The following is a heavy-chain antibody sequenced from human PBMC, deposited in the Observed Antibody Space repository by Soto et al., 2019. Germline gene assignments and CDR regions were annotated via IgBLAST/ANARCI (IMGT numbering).Heavy chain of an antibody. CDR3: ATDYDFWSGYPPYYYYGMDV. D-gene: IGHD3-3*01. CDR2: ISSSGSTI. J-gene: IGHJ6*02. V-gene: IGHV3-48*03. CDR1: GFTFSSYE. Sequence: GGSLRLSCAASGFTFSSYEMNWVRQAPGKGLEWVSYISSSGSTIYYADSVKGRFTISRDNAKNSLYLQMNRLRAEDTAVYYCATDYDFWSGYPPYYYYGMDVWCQGTSLTVSS.